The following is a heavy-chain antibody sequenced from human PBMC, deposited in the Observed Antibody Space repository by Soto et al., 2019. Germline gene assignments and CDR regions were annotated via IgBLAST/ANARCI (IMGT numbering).Heavy chain of an antibody. V-gene: IGHV3-23*01. CDR1: GFTFSSYA. J-gene: IGHJ3*02. D-gene: IGHD3-9*01. CDR2: ISGSGGST. CDR3: AKDRSYDIHAFDI. Sequence: GASLRLSCAASGFTFSSYARSWVRQAPGKGLEWVSAISGSGGSTYYADSVKGRFTISRDNSKNTLYLQMNSLRAEDTAVYYCAKDRSYDIHAFDIWGQGTMVTVSS.